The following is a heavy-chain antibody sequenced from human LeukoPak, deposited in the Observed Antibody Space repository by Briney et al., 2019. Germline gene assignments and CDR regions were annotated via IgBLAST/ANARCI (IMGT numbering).Heavy chain of an antibody. CDR2: ISDAGGDT. D-gene: IGHD1-26*01. Sequence: GGSLRLSCAASGFTFISYAMSWVRQTPGKGLEWVSTISDAGGDTYYADFVRGRFTISRDNAKNTCYLQMNGLRVEDTAVYYCAKGGKWDVTPFDYWGQGTLVTVSS. CDR3: AKGGKWDVTPFDY. J-gene: IGHJ4*02. V-gene: IGHV3-23*01. CDR1: GFTFISYA.